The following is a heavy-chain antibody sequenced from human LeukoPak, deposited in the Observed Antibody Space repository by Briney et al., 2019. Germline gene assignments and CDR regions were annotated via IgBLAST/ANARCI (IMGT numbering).Heavy chain of an antibody. CDR1: GGTFSSYA. CDR2: IIPIFGTA. J-gene: IGHJ6*04. D-gene: IGHD6-13*01. CDR3: ARGGYSSSWTYYYYGMDV. Sequence: SVKVSCKASGGTFSSYAISWVRQAPGQGLEWMGGIIPIFGTANYAQKFQGRVTITADESTSTAYMGLSSLRSEDTAVYYCARGGYSSSWTYYYYGMDVWGKGTTVTVSS. V-gene: IGHV1-69*01.